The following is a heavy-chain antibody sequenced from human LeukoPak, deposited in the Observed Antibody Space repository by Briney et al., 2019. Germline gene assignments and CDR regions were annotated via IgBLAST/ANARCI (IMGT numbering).Heavy chain of an antibody. J-gene: IGHJ4*02. D-gene: IGHD2-2*01. Sequence: PGGALSLSGADSGFHFSSYAMSWVHQAPGEGLQRVSAISGSGGSTYYADSVKGRFTISRDNSKNTLYLQMNSLRAEETAVYYCAKDRQYQLLSSFDYWGQGTLVTVSS. CDR2: ISGSGGST. CDR3: AKDRQYQLLSSFDY. V-gene: IGHV3-23*01. CDR1: GFHFSSYA.